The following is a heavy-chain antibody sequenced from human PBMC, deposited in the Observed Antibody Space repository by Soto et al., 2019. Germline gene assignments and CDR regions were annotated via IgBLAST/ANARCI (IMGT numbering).Heavy chain of an antibody. D-gene: IGHD2-8*02. CDR2: IAYDGSDK. V-gene: IGHV3-30*03. CDR3: ATAPPTGGGAFHI. CDR1: VFIFSTYS. J-gene: IGHJ3*02. Sequence: XRSLRLSCAASVFIFSTYSMHCVRHSPGKGLAWVAVIAYDGSDKYYADSVKGRFTISRDNSKNILYLQMNSLRDEDTAVYHCATAPPTGGGAFHICGPATMVTVS.